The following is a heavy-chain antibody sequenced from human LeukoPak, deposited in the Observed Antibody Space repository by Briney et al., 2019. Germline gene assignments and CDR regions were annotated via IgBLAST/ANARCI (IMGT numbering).Heavy chain of an antibody. J-gene: IGHJ5*02. Sequence: SETLSLTCTVSGGSISSGDYYWSWIRQPPGKGLEWIGYIYYSGSTYYNPSLKSRVTISVDTSKHQFSLKLSSVTAADTAVYYCARDKRIAAAGTWFDPWGQGTLVTVSS. CDR2: IYYSGST. D-gene: IGHD6-13*01. CDR3: ARDKRIAAAGTWFDP. CDR1: GGSISSGDYY. V-gene: IGHV4-30-4*01.